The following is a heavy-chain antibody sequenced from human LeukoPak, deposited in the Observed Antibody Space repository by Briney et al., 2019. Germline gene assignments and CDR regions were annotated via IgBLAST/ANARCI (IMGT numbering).Heavy chain of an antibody. D-gene: IGHD4-11*01. V-gene: IGHV4-61*02. CDR3: ARDGFDSNYESWFDP. J-gene: IGHJ5*02. CDR1: GGSISSGSYY. Sequence: PSETLSLTCTVSGGSISSGSYYWSWLRQPPGKALEWSGRIYTSGSTNYNPSLKSRVTISVDTSKNQFSLKLSSVTAADTAVYYCARDGFDSNYESWFDPWGQGTLVTVSS. CDR2: IYTSGST.